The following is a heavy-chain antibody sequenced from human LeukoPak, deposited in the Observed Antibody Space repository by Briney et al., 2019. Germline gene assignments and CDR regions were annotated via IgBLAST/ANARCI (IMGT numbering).Heavy chain of an antibody. Sequence: GGSLRLSCAGSGVTFSSYAMQWVRQAPGKGLEWVAVISSDGSNKHYADSVKGRFTISRDNSKSTLYLQMNSLRPEDSAVYYCARDQDALTGNGAFDIWGRGTMVTVSS. CDR2: ISSDGSNK. V-gene: IGHV3-30-3*01. CDR3: ARDQDALTGNGAFDI. D-gene: IGHD3-9*01. J-gene: IGHJ3*02. CDR1: GVTFSSYA.